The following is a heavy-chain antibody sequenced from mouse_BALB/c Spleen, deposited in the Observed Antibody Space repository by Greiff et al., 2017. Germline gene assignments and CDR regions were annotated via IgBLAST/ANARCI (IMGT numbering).Heavy chain of an antibody. CDR3: ARAGKYDYGWFAY. CDR2: ISSGGST. J-gene: IGHJ3*01. Sequence: EVKVEESGGGLVKPGGSLKLSCAASGFTFSSYAMSWVRQTPEKRLEWVASISSGGSTYYPDSVKGRFTISRDNARNILYLQMSSLRSEDTAMYYCARAGKYDYGWFAYWGQGTLVTVSA. V-gene: IGHV5-6-5*01. D-gene: IGHD2-4*01. CDR1: GFTFSSYA.